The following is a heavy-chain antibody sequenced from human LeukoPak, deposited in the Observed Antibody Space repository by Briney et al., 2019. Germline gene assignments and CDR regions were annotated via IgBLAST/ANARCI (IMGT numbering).Heavy chain of an antibody. CDR1: GSSISSSSYY. CDR3: AIEPSSIRTLTDWFDP. V-gene: IGHV4-39*01. D-gene: IGHD6-6*01. CDR2: IYYSGST. Sequence: PSETLSLTCTVSGSSISSSSYYWGWIRQPPGKGLEWIGNIYYSGSTYYNPSLKSRVTISVDTSKNQFSLKLSSVTAADTAVYYCAIEPSSIRTLTDWFDPWGQGTLVTVSS. J-gene: IGHJ5*02.